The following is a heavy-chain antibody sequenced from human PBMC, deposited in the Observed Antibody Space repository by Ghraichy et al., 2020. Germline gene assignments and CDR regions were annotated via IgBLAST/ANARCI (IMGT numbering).Heavy chain of an antibody. CDR3: AREKQWLAYNWFDP. J-gene: IGHJ5*02. V-gene: IGHV3-21*01. CDR1: GFTFSSYS. D-gene: IGHD6-19*01. Sequence: GSLRLSCAASGFTFSSYSMNWVRQAPGKGLEWVSSISSSSSYIYYADSVKGRFTISRDNAKNSLYLQMNSLRAEDTAVYYCAREKQWLAYNWFDPWGQGTLVTVSS. CDR2: ISSSSSYI.